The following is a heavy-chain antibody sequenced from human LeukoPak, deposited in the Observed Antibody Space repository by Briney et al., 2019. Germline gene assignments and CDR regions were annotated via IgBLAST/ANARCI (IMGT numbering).Heavy chain of an antibody. V-gene: IGHV1-46*01. CDR2: INPSGGSF. Sequence: ASVKVSCKGSGYTFTSYSIHWVRQAPGQGLEWLGFINPSGGSFSYAQKFQGRITLTRDTSTSTVYMELSSLRSEDTAVYYCARAYGSGSYTLLFFDYWGQGTLVTVSS. CDR1: GYTFTSYS. D-gene: IGHD3-10*01. J-gene: IGHJ4*02. CDR3: ARAYGSGSYTLLFFDY.